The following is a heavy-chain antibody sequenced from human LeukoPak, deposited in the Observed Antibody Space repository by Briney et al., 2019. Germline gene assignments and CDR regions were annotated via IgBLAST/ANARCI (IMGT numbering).Heavy chain of an antibody. J-gene: IGHJ4*02. V-gene: IGHV3-23*01. Sequence: GGSLRLSCAASGFTFSNYAMSWVRQAPGEGLEWISTISGSGDITYYADSVKGRFTISRDNSKNTLFLQMNSLRDEDTAVYYCANDLARYSGNDLGYWGQGTLVTVSA. CDR3: ANDLARYSGNDLGY. CDR2: ISGSGDIT. CDR1: GFTFSNYA. D-gene: IGHD5-12*01.